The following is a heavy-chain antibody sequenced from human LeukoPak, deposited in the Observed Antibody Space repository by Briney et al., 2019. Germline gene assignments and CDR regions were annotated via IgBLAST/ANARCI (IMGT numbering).Heavy chain of an antibody. D-gene: IGHD2-8*01. CDR1: GYTFTGYY. CDR2: INANNGDT. V-gene: IGHV1-2*02. J-gene: IGHJ4*02. CDR3: ARSFSVIIAGLMGY. Sequence: ASVKVSCKASGYTFTGYYMDWVRQAPGQGLEWMGWINANNGDTKYAEKFQGRVTMTRDTSINTAYMELSRLRSDDTAIYYCARSFSVIIAGLMGYGGQGTLVTVSS.